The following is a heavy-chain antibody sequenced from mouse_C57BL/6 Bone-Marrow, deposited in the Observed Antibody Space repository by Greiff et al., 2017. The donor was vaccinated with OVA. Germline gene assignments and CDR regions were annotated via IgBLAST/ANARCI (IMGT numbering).Heavy chain of an antibody. CDR2: IDPSDSYT. CDR3: ARGSGY. CDR1: GYTFTSYW. D-gene: IGHD3-1*01. Sequence: QVQLQQPGAELVRPGTSVKLSCKASGYTFTSYWMHWVKQRPGQGLEWIGVIDPSDSYTNYNQKFKGKATLTVDTSSRTAYMQLSSLTSEDSAVXYCARGSGYWGQGTTVTVSS. J-gene: IGHJ2*01. V-gene: IGHV1-59*01.